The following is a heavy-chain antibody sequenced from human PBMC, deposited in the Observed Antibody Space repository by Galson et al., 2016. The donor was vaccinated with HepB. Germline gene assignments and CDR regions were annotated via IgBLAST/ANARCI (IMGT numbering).Heavy chain of an antibody. CDR1: GFTFSNYW. CDR2: INQGGSEN. V-gene: IGHV3-7*01. CDR3: AREHDGY. D-gene: IGHD3-3*01. Sequence: SLRLSCAASGFTFSNYWMSWVRQAPGKGLEWVAKINQGGSENNYVDSVKGRFTISRDNSKNTVHLEMNNLRHEDTAFYYCAREHDGYWGQGALVTVSS. J-gene: IGHJ4*02.